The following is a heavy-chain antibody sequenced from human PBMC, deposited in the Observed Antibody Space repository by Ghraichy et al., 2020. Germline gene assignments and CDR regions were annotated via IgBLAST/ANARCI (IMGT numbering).Heavy chain of an antibody. J-gene: IGHJ4*02. CDR2: IYTSGST. CDR1: GGSISSYF. CDR3: AREVTSWELPYYFDS. Sequence: SETLSLTCTVSGGSISSYFWSWIRQPAGKGLEWIGRIYTSGSTNYNPSLKSRVTLSVDTSKNQFSLKLSSVTAADTAVYYCAREVTSWELPYYFDSWGQGSLVTVSS. D-gene: IGHD1-26*01. V-gene: IGHV4-4*07.